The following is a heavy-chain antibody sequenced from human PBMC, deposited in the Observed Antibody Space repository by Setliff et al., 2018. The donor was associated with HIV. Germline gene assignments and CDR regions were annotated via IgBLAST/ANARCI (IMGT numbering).Heavy chain of an antibody. CDR2: IYISGSA. J-gene: IGHJ5*02. V-gene: IGHV4-4*07. Sequence: GSLRLSCAASGFTFSDYYMSWIRQPPGKGLEWIGRIYISGSANYNPSLKSRVTISIDTSKNQFSLKLTSVTAADTAVYYCARDIWAYGLMGSWGQGTLVTVPQ. CDR3: ARDIWAYGLMGS. D-gene: IGHD4-17*01. CDR1: GFTFSDYY.